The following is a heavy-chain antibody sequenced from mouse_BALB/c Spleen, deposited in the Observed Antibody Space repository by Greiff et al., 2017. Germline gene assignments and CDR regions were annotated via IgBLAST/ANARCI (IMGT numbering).Heavy chain of an antibody. V-gene: IGHV5-17*02. Sequence: EVQVVESGGGLVQPGGSRKLSCAASGFTFSSFGMHWVRQAPEKGLEWVAYISSGSSTIYYADTVKGRFTISRDNPKNTLFLQMTSLRSEDTAMYYYARTSLLSGDYWGQGTTLTVSS. CDR2: ISSGSSTI. CDR3: ARTSLLSGDY. D-gene: IGHD2-1*01. J-gene: IGHJ2*01. CDR1: GFTFSSFG.